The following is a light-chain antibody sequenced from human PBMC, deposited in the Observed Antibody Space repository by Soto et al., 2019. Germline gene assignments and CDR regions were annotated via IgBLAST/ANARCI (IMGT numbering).Light chain of an antibody. J-gene: IGKJ1*01. CDR1: QSISSNY. V-gene: IGKV3-20*01. Sequence: EIVLTQSPGTLSLSPGERATLSCRASQSISSNYVAWYQQKPGQAPRLLIYDASSRATGIPNRFSGSGSGTDFTLTISRLGPEDFAVFYCQQYGDSPTFGQGTKV. CDR2: DAS. CDR3: QQYGDSPT.